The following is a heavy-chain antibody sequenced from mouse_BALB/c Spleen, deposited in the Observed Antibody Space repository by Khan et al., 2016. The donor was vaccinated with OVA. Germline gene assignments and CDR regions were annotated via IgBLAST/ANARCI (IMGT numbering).Heavy chain of an antibody. CDR3: AKNYRYDVYFDY. V-gene: IGHV1S136*01. CDR2: IYPFNDDT. J-gene: IGHJ2*01. CDR1: GYTFTSYV. D-gene: IGHD2-14*01. Sequence: VQLKQSGPELVKPGASVKMSCKASGYTFTSYVLHWLRQKPGQGLEWIGYIYPFNDDTKYNEKFKGEATLTSDKSSTTAYMELSSLTSEDSAVXFCAKNYRYDVYFDYWGQGTTLTVSS.